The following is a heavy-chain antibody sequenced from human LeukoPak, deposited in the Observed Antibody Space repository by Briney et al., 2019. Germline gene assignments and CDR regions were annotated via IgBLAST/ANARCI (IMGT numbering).Heavy chain of an antibody. J-gene: IGHJ6*03. CDR2: MNPIGGDT. CDR3: ASGVRGVYTHYYYYYMDV. Sequence: ASVKVSCKTSGDTFNNFDINWVRQAPGQGLEWMGWMNPIGGDTGYAQKFQGRVTMTRDTSISTAYMELSSLRSEDTAVYYCASGVRGVYTHYYYYYMDVWGKGTTVTVSS. D-gene: IGHD3-10*01. CDR1: GDTFNNFD. V-gene: IGHV1-8*01.